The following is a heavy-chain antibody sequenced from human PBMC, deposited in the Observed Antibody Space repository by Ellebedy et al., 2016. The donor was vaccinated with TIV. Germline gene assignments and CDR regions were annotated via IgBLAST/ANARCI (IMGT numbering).Heavy chain of an antibody. Sequence: ASAKVSCXASGYTFTGYYMHWVRQAPGQGLEWMGWINPNSGGTNYAQKFQGWVTMTRDTSISTAYMELSRLRSDDTAVYYCARSGTNRWFDPWGQGTLVTVSS. D-gene: IGHD1-1*01. CDR1: GYTFTGYY. J-gene: IGHJ5*02. CDR3: ARSGTNRWFDP. CDR2: INPNSGGT. V-gene: IGHV1-2*04.